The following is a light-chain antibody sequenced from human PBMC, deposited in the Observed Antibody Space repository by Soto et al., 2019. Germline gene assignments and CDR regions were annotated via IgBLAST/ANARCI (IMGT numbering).Light chain of an antibody. CDR3: QQYNNWPLT. J-gene: IGKJ4*01. CDR1: QFVSSF. V-gene: IGKV1-5*01. Sequence: DIRMTQSAATLSASLGDRVTITCGASQFVSSFLGWYQQKPGKVPKLLIFDVSILASGVPSRFSGSAYGTEFNLTISSLLSEDFAVYYCQQYNNWPLTFGGGTKVDIK. CDR2: DVS.